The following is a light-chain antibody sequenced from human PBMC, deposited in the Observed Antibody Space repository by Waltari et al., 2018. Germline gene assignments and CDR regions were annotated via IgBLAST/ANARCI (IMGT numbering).Light chain of an antibody. CDR3: SSYTTSRTVV. CDR2: DVI. CDR1: SSDVGAYNY. V-gene: IGLV2-14*01. Sequence: QSALTQPASVSGSPVQSIAISCTGSSSDVGAYNYVSWYQQYPGKAPKVMIYDVINRPSGGSDRFSGSKSGNTASLTISGLQAEDEADYYCSSYTTSRTVVFGGGTKLTVL. J-gene: IGLJ3*02.